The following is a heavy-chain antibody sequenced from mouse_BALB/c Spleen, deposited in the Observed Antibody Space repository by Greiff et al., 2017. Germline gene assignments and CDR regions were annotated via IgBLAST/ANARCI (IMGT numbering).Heavy chain of an antibody. CDR3: ARQPTVVADYYAMDY. CDR2: ISSGGSYT. CDR1: GFTFSSYG. V-gene: IGHV5-6*02. J-gene: IGHJ4*01. Sequence: DVKLVESGGDLVKPGGSLKLSCAASGFTFSSYGMSWVRQTPDKRLEWVATISSGGSYTYYPDSVKGRFTISRDNAKNTLYLQMSSLKSEDTAMYYCARQPTVVADYYAMDYWGQGTSVTVSS. D-gene: IGHD1-1*01.